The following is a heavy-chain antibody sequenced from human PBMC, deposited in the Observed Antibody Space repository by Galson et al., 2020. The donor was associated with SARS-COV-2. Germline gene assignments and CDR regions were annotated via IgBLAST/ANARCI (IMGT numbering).Heavy chain of an antibody. V-gene: IGHV2-70*11. CDR1: GFTLTSSGMS. CDR2: IDWDGDK. J-gene: IGHJ6*02. Sequence: EPGHTLVKPTQTLKLTCSFSGFTLTSSGMSVTWIRQPPGKALEWLARIDWDGDKYYKTSLKTRLTISKDTSLNQVVLTMSNVDPVDSATYYCARMFVVDHNGRFSRGDDYYAMDFWGQGTTVTVSS. D-gene: IGHD3-10*01. CDR3: ARMFVVDHNGRFSRGDDYYAMDF.